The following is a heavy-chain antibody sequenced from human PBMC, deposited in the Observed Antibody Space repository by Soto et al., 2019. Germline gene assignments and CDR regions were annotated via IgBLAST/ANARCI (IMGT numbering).Heavy chain of an antibody. CDR1: GFAFSSYA. CDR3: ALSWLLLIEGAFDI. J-gene: IGHJ3*02. CDR2: ISGSGGST. D-gene: IGHD3-22*01. V-gene: IGHV3-23*01. Sequence: GGSLRLSCAASGFAFSSYAMSWVRQAPGKGLEWVSAISGSGGSTYYADSVKGRFTISRDNSKNTLYLQMNSLRAEDTAVYYCALSWLLLIEGAFDIWGQGTMVTVSS.